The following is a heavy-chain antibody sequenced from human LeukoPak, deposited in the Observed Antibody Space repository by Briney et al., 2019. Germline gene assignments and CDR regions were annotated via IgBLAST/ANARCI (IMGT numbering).Heavy chain of an antibody. V-gene: IGHV4-59*01. CDR1: GGSISSYY. Sequence: SETLSLTCTVSGGSISSYYWSWIRQPPGKGLEWIGYIYYSGSTNYNPSLKSRVTISVDTSKNQFSLKLSSVTAADTAVYYCAREAAAASNWFDPWGQGTLVTVSS. CDR2: IYYSGST. D-gene: IGHD6-13*01. J-gene: IGHJ5*02. CDR3: AREAAAASNWFDP.